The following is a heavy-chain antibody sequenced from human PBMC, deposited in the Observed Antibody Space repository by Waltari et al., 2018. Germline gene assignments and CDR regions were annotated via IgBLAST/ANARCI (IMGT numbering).Heavy chain of an antibody. D-gene: IGHD4-17*01. CDR1: GGSISTNYN. V-gene: IGHV4-39*01. Sequence: QLQLQESGPGLVKPSETLSLTCTVSGGSISTNYNWGWIRQPPGKGLEWMGNMQYRGGTFYNPSLESRVTISLDTWKNQFSLRLSSGGAADTAVYFCGRIAFGDEGGYFQYWGQGTLVTVSS. CDR3: GRIAFGDEGGYFQY. CDR2: MQYRGGT. J-gene: IGHJ1*01.